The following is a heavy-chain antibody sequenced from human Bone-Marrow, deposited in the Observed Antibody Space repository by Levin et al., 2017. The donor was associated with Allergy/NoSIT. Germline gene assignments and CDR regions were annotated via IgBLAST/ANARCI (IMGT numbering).Heavy chain of an antibody. Sequence: SETLSLTCTVSGGSLSNYYWIWIRQPPEKGLEYIGYIYDGESTNYNPSLRSRVTMSLDPSKNQISLKLSSVTAADTAVYYCARLKREDPLTPYRPTRHDFYYGLDVWGQGTTVSVSS. V-gene: IGHV4-59*08. J-gene: IGHJ6*02. D-gene: IGHD3-3*01. CDR1: GGSLSNYY. CDR2: IYDGEST. CDR3: ARLKREDPLTPYRPTRHDFYYGLDV.